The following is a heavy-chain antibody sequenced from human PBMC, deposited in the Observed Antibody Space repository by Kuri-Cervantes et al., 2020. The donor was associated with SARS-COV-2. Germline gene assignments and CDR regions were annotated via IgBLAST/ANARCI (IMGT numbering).Heavy chain of an antibody. Sequence: GESLKISCAASGFTFSSYAMSWVRQAPGKGLEWVSAISGSGGSTYYADSVKGRFTISRDNSKNTLYLQMNSLRAEETAVYYCAKADWANYYYYYGMDVWGQGTTVTVSS. CDR3: AKADWANYYYYYGMDV. CDR2: ISGSGGST. J-gene: IGHJ6*02. CDR1: GFTFSSYA. V-gene: IGHV3-23*01. D-gene: IGHD3-9*01.